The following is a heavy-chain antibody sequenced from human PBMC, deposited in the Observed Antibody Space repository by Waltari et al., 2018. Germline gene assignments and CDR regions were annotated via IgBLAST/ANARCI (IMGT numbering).Heavy chain of an antibody. CDR3: ARERHPLMEVGYLLALDP. D-gene: IGHD2-21*01. CDR2: ISAAKGHT. Sequence: QVQLVQSGTEVKKPGASVKVSCRASGYNFGDFGISWVRQAPGQGLEWMGWISAAKGHTTHAQKCLGRFIMTKDTSTTTVYMELKYLTPDDTAVYYCARERHPLMEVGYLLALDPWGQGTLVTVSS. V-gene: IGHV1-18*01. J-gene: IGHJ5*02. CDR1: GYNFGDFG.